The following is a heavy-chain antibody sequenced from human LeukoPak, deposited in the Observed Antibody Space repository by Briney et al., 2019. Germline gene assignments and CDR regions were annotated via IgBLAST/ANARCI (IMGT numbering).Heavy chain of an antibody. CDR1: GGSISPSTYY. CDR2: ISYSGST. Sequence: PSETLSLTCTVSGGSISPSTYYWGWIRQPPGKGLEWIGSISYSGSTYNNPSLKSRVTISVATSKNQFSLKLSSVTAPDTAVYYCARRVYSGSYNWYSDLWGRGTLVTVSS. CDR3: ARRVYSGSYNWYSDL. J-gene: IGHJ2*01. D-gene: IGHD1-26*01. V-gene: IGHV4-39*01.